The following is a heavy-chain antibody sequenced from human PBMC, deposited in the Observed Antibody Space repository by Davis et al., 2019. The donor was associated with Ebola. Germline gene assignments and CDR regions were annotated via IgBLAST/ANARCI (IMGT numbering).Heavy chain of an antibody. V-gene: IGHV1-18*01. D-gene: IGHD2/OR15-2a*01. Sequence: AASVKVSCKVSGYTLTELSMHWVRQAPGQGLEWMGWINPHNANTNYAQNVQGRVTMTTDTSTSTAYMELRSLTSDDTAVYYCARDPGYYRVDYWGQGTLVTVSS. J-gene: IGHJ4*02. CDR1: GYTLTELS. CDR2: INPHNANT. CDR3: ARDPGYYRVDY.